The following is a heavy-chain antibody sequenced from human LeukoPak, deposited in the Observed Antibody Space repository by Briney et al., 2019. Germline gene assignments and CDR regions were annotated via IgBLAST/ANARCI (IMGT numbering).Heavy chain of an antibody. V-gene: IGHV3-23*01. CDR3: AEDRLGPTHFDWLWFDP. CDR1: GFTFSSYA. J-gene: IGHJ5*02. Sequence: PGGSLRLSCAASGFTFSSYAMSWVRQAPGKGLEWVSAISGSGGSTYYADSVKGRFTISRDNSKNTLYLQMNSLRAEDTAVYYCAEDRLGPTHFDWLWFDPWGQGTLVTVSS. CDR2: ISGSGGST. D-gene: IGHD3-9*01.